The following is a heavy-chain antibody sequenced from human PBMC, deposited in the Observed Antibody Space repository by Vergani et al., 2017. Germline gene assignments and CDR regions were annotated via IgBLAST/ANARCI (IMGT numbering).Heavy chain of an antibody. CDR3: ARGRLKIEGVTSNWFDP. J-gene: IGHJ5*02. Sequence: QVQLVQSGTEVKKPGASVQVSCKASGYTFTTYGISWVRQAPGQGLEWMGWISASNGNTNYAQKLLGRVTMTTDRSTSTAYMELRSLRSDDTAVYYCARGRLKIEGVTSNWFDPWGQGTLVTVSS. CDR2: ISASNGNT. D-gene: IGHD1-26*01. CDR1: GYTFTTYG. V-gene: IGHV1-18*01.